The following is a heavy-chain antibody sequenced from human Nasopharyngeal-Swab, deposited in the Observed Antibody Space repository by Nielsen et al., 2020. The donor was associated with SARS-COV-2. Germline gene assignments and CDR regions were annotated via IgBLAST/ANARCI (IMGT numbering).Heavy chain of an antibody. V-gene: IGHV3-33*08. CDR1: GLSVSSNY. CDR3: ARDEAGTANSGFDY. J-gene: IGHJ4*02. D-gene: IGHD1-1*01. CDR2: IWYDGSNK. Sequence: GESLKISCAASGLSVSSNYMNWVRQGPGKGLEWVAVIWYDGSNKYYADSVKGRFTISRDNSKNTLYLQMNSLRAEDTAIYYCARDEAGTANSGFDYWGQGTLVTVSS.